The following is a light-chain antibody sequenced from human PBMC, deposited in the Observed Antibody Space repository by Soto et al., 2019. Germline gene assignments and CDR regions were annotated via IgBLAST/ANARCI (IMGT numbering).Light chain of an antibody. CDR1: QSINRL. Sequence: DIQMTQSPSTLSASVGDRVTITCRASQSINRLLAWYQQRPGKAPKILIHKASSLEAVVPSRFSGSDSGTEFTLTISSVQPEDFATYFCLQYNIYPLSFGGGTKVEIK. V-gene: IGKV1-5*03. CDR2: KAS. CDR3: LQYNIYPLS. J-gene: IGKJ4*01.